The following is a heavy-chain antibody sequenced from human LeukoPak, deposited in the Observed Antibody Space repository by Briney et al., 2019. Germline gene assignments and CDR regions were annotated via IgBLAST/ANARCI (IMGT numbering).Heavy chain of an antibody. D-gene: IGHD3-22*01. CDR3: AKDGYYDSSGYYDY. Sequence: PGGSLRLSCAVSGSTFSNYAMTWVRQAPGKGLEWVSTISGSGGSIYYADSVKGRFTVSRDNAKNTVHLQMNSLRAEDTAVYYCAKDGYYDSSGYYDYWGQGTLVTVSS. V-gene: IGHV3-23*01. J-gene: IGHJ4*02. CDR2: ISGSGGSI. CDR1: GSTFSNYA.